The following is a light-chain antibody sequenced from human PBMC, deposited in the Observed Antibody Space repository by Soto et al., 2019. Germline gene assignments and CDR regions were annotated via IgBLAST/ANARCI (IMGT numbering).Light chain of an antibody. CDR2: SFN. J-gene: IGLJ2*01. V-gene: IGLV1-44*01. CDR1: SSNIGSNA. Sequence: QSVLTQPPSASGTPGQRVTISCSGSSSNIGSNAVNWYMQLPGTAPKLLIYSFNQRPSGVPDRFSGSTSGTSASLAISGLQSGDEADYYCSAWDDSLSGVVFGGGTKVPAL. CDR3: SAWDDSLSGVV.